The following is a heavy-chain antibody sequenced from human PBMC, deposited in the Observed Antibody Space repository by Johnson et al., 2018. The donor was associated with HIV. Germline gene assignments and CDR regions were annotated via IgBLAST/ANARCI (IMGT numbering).Heavy chain of an antibody. CDR3: AREHGPDEGYYDGRYYSGFDI. J-gene: IGHJ3*02. V-gene: IGHV3-30*04. Sequence: QVQLVESGGGVVQPGRSLRLSCAASGFSFSSYAMHWVRQAPGKGLEWVAVVSYDGSERYYGDSVKGRFTISRDNSRNTLYLQMNSLRTEDTAVYYCAREHGPDEGYYDGRYYSGFDIWGQGTMVTVSS. CDR1: GFSFSSYA. D-gene: IGHD3-22*01. CDR2: VSYDGSER.